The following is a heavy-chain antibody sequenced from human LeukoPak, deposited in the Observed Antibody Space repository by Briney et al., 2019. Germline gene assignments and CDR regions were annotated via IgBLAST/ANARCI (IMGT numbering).Heavy chain of an antibody. CDR2: MNPNIGKR. D-gene: IGHD1/OR15-1a*01. Sequence: ASVTVSCQASVYTFTSYDINWVRQATGHPREGAGWMNPNIGKRGYAQKFHGRVTITKSTSLRTAYMELSSLMSEDTALYYFARGPWNSSTTFVDHWGQGTLVTVSS. V-gene: IGHV1-8*03. CDR3: ARGPWNSSTTFVDH. CDR1: VYTFTSYD. J-gene: IGHJ4*02.